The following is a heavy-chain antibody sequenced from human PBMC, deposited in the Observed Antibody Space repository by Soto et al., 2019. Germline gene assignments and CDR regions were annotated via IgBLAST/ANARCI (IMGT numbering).Heavy chain of an antibody. D-gene: IGHD3-10*01. CDR3: ARDPSPDVTMVRGALGY. CDR1: GGSISSGDYY. J-gene: IGHJ4*02. V-gene: IGHV4-30-4*01. Sequence: SETLSLTCTVSGGSISSGDYYWSWIRQPPGKGLEWIGYIYYSGSTYSNPSLKSRVTISVDTSKNQFSLKLSSVTAADTAVYYCARDPSPDVTMVRGALGYWGQGTLVTVSS. CDR2: IYYSGST.